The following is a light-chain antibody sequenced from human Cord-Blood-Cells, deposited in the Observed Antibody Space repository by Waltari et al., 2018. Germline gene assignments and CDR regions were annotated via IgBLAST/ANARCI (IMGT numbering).Light chain of an antibody. V-gene: IGLV2-14*03. J-gene: IGLJ3*02. Sequence: QSALTQPASVSGSPGQSITTSYTGTSSDVGGYNYVSWYQQHPGKAPKLMIYDVSNRPSGFSNRFSGSKSGNTASLTISGLQAEDEADYYCSSYTSSSTWVFGGGTKLTVL. CDR1: SSDVGGYNY. CDR3: SSYTSSSTWV. CDR2: DVS.